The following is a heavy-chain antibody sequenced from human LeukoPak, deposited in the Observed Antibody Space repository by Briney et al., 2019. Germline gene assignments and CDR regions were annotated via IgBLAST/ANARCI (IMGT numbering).Heavy chain of an antibody. CDR1: GYXFSNDW. D-gene: IGHD2-15*01. CDR2: IYPGDSDT. CDR3: ARRGCNGGSCYGY. V-gene: IGHV5-51*01. J-gene: IGHJ4*02. Sequence: GESLKISCNGSGYXFSNDWICWVRQMPGKGLEWMGIIYPGDSDTRYSPSFQGQVTISADKSISTAYLQWSSLEASDTAMYYCARRGCNGGSCYGYWGQGTLVTASS.